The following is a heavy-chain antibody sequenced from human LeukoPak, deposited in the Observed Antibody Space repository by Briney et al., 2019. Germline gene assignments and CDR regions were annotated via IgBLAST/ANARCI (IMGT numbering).Heavy chain of an antibody. CDR3: ASLLDAFDI. J-gene: IGHJ3*02. CDR2: IWYDGSNI. Sequence: GGSLRPSCAASGFTFSSYVMRWVRQAPGKGLEWVAAIWYDGSNIYYADSLKGRFTISRDNSRNTLYLQVNNLRAEDTAVYYCASLLDAFDIWGQGTMVTVSS. V-gene: IGHV3-33*01. CDR1: GFTFSSYV. D-gene: IGHD2-21*01.